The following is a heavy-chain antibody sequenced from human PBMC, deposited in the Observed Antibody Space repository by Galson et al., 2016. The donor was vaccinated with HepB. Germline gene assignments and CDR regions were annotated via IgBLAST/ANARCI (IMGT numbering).Heavy chain of an antibody. V-gene: IGHV3-23*01. CDR3: AKALAPYCSGGSCFRGFDS. D-gene: IGHD2-8*02. CDR1: GFTFKTYA. CDR2: ITGGGATT. Sequence: SLRLSCAASGFTFKTYAMNWVRQAPGKGLEFVSGITGGGATTHYADSVEGRFTISRDNSKTTLYLQMSSLRTEDTAIYYCAKALAPYCSGGSCFRGFDSWGRGTLVAVSS. J-gene: IGHJ4*02.